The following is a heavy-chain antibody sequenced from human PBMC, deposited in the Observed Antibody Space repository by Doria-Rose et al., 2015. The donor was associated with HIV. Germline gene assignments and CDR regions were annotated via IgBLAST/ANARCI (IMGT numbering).Heavy chain of an antibody. D-gene: IGHD3-9*01. V-gene: IGHV4-39*07. CDR1: GGSISSSSYY. CDR2: IYYSGST. CDR3: ARGFTGCFDL. J-gene: IGHJ2*01. Sequence: QVQLQESGPGLVKPSETLSLTCTVSGGSISSSSYYWGWIRQPPGKGLEWIGSIYYSGSTYYNPSLKSRVTISVDTSKNQFSLKSSSVTAADTAVYYCARGFTGCFDLWGRGTLVTVSS.